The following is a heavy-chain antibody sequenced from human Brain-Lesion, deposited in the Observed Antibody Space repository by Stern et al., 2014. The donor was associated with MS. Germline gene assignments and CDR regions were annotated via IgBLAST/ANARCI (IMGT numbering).Heavy chain of an antibody. Sequence: VQLVQSGPGLVKPSETLSLTCTVAGGSVSSTSYAWAWIRQPPGKGLEWIGTIYYSGNTYYSPSLKSRLTLSLETSKNQFSLQLRSVTAADTAVYYCAGEEDIRYCSGGSCTGNWFDPWGQGTLVTVSS. J-gene: IGHJ5*02. CDR1: GGSVSSTSYA. CDR2: IYYSGNT. V-gene: IGHV4-39*01. D-gene: IGHD2-15*01. CDR3: AGEEDIRYCSGGSCTGNWFDP.